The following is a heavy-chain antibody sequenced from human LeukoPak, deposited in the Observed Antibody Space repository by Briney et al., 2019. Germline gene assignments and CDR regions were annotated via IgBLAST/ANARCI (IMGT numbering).Heavy chain of an antibody. Sequence: SETLSLTCTVSGGSISSGDYYWSWIRQPPGKGLEWIGYIYYSGSTYYNPSIKSRVTISVGTSKNQFSLKLSSVTAAGTAVYYCAREWYCSSTSCYDYYYYYMDVWGKGTTVTVSS. CDR3: AREWYCSSTSCYDYYYYYMDV. V-gene: IGHV4-30-4*08. J-gene: IGHJ6*03. D-gene: IGHD2-2*01. CDR1: GGSISSGDYY. CDR2: IYYSGST.